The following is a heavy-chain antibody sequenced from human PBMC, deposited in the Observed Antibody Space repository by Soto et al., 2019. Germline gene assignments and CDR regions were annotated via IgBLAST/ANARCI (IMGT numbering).Heavy chain of an antibody. CDR3: VRDAMVYATYLSYYGWDV. CDR2: INQDGSKK. J-gene: IGHJ6*02. D-gene: IGHD2-8*01. Sequence: GGSLRLSCAASGFTFSSHCMSWVRQAPGEGLEWVANINQDGSKKQYVDSVKGRFTISRDNAKNSVSLQMNSLRAEDTAVYYCVRDAMVYATYLSYYGWDVWGQGTTVTVSS. CDR1: GFTFSSHC. V-gene: IGHV3-7*03.